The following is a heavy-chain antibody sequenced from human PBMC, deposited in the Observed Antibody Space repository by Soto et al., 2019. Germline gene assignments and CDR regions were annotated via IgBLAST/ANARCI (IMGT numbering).Heavy chain of an antibody. CDR1: GFTVSSNY. V-gene: IGHV3-66*01. CDR3: AVDIEVTGMGHYYFDY. CDR2: IYADGTT. J-gene: IGHJ4*02. Sequence: EVQLVDSGGGLVRTGGSLRLSCAASGFTVSSNYISWVRQAPGKGLEWVSVIYADGTTYYADSVKDRFTISRDNSKNTVSLQMSSLRAEDTAVDYWAVDIEVTGMGHYYFDYWGQGALVTVSS. D-gene: IGHD2-15*01.